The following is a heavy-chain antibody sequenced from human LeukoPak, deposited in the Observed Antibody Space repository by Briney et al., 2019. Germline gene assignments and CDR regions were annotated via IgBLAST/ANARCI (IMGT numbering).Heavy chain of an antibody. CDR3: ARSRT. CDR1: GFTVSSDY. Sequence: GGSLRLSCAASGFTVSSDYMSWVRQAPGKGLEWVANIRQDGSEKYYVDSVKGRFTISRDNAKNSLYLQMNSLRAEDTAVYYCARSRTWGQGTLVTVSS. CDR2: IRQDGSEK. J-gene: IGHJ5*02. V-gene: IGHV3-7*01.